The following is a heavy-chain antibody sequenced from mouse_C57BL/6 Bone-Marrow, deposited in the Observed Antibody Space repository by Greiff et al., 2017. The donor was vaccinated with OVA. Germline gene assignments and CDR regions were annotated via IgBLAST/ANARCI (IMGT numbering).Heavy chain of an antibody. V-gene: IGHV1-77*01. CDR1: GYTFTDYY. J-gene: IGHJ4*01. CDR3: ARSTTTVVPYAMDY. Sequence: VKLMESGAKLVKPGASVKISCKASGYTFTDYYINWVKQRPGQGLEWIGKIGPGSGSTYYNEKFKGKATLTADKSSSTAYMQLSSLTSEDSAVYFCARSTTTVVPYAMDYWGQGTSVTVSS. D-gene: IGHD1-1*01. CDR2: IGPGSGST.